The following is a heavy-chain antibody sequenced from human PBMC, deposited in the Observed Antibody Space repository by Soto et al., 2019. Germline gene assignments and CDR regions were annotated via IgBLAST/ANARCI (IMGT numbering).Heavy chain of an antibody. D-gene: IGHD3-3*01. CDR1: EYSFTGNS. CDR2: INPNNGGI. V-gene: IGHV1-2*02. Sequence: GASVKVSCEASEYSFTGNSMHWVRQAPGQGLEWMGWINPNNGGINYAQKFQGRVTMTRDTSISTAYMDLSRLRSDDTAVYYCVREITIFGVVIIPGTNPYGIDVWGQGTTGTV. J-gene: IGHJ6*02. CDR3: VREITIFGVVIIPGTNPYGIDV.